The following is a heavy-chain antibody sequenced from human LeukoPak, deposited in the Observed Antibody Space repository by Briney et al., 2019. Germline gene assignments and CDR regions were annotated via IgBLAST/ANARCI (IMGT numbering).Heavy chain of an antibody. CDR1: GFGFTSHR. CDR2: IKYDGREK. CDR3: ERRNLFDY. D-gene: IGHD2/OR15-2a*01. V-gene: IGHV3-7*01. J-gene: IGHJ4*02. Sequence: PGGSLRLSCAASGFGFTSHRMNWVRQGPGKGLEWVANIKYDGREKNYMGSVKGRFTISRDNVKKSLYLQMESLRAEDTAVYYCERRNLFDYWGQGALVIVSS.